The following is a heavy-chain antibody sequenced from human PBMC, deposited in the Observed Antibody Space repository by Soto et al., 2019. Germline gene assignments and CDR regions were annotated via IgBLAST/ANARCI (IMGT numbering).Heavy chain of an antibody. D-gene: IGHD2-15*01. V-gene: IGHV1-3*01. CDR2: INAGNGNT. Sequence: GASVKVSCKASGYTFTSYAMHWVRQAPGQRLEWMGWINAGNGNTKYSQKFQGRVTITRDTSASTAYMELSSLRSEDTAVYYCARVGYCSGGSCYPTDDAFDIWGQGTMVTVSS. CDR1: GYTFTSYA. CDR3: ARVGYCSGGSCYPTDDAFDI. J-gene: IGHJ3*02.